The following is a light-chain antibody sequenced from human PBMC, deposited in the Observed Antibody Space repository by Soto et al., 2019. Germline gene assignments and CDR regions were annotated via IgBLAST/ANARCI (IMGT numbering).Light chain of an antibody. J-gene: IGKJ5*01. CDR1: QSARSS. Sequence: EVVMTQSPATLSVSPGERATLSCRASQSARSSLGWYQQKPGQPPSLLIYDVSIRATGIPARFNGSGSGTEFTLTITGLQSEDFAVYYRQQGGNWPLTFGQGTRLEI. CDR3: QQGGNWPLT. CDR2: DVS. V-gene: IGKV3-15*01.